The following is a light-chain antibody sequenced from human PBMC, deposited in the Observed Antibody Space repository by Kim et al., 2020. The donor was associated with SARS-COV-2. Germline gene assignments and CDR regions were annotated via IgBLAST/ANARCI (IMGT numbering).Light chain of an antibody. CDR1: QSLLYSSNNRNY. V-gene: IGKV4-1*01. CDR2: WAS. Sequence: ATINCKSGQSLLYSSNNRNYLLWYQQKPGQPPRLLIYWASTRESGVPDRFSGSGSGTDFTLTISSLQAEDVAVYYCQQYLSTPITFGGGTKVDIK. CDR3: QQYLSTPIT. J-gene: IGKJ4*01.